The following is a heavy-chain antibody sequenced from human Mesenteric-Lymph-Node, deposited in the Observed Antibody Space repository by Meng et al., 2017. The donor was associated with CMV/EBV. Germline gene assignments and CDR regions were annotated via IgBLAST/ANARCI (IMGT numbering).Heavy chain of an antibody. V-gene: IGHV3-74*01. CDR3: AREIGYYDSSGYNDY. D-gene: IGHD3-22*01. J-gene: IGHJ4*02. Sequence: GGPLRLPCAASGFTFSSYWMPWVRQAPGKGLVWVSRINSDGSSTSYADSVKGRFTISRDNAKNTLYLQMNSLRAEDTAVYYCAREIGYYDSSGYNDYWGQGTLVTVSS. CDR1: GFTFSSYW. CDR2: INSDGSST.